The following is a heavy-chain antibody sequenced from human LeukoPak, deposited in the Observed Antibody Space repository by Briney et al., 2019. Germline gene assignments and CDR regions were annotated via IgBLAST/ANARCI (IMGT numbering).Heavy chain of an antibody. CDR2: ISGSGDNT. CDR1: GFTFSSYA. V-gene: IGHV3-23*01. J-gene: IGHJ4*02. CDR3: ANIVVVVVTATSG. D-gene: IGHD2-15*01. Sequence: GGSLRLSCAASGFTFSSYAMSWVRRVPGKELEWVSVISGSGDNTYYADSVKGRFTISRDNSKNMLYLQMNSLRAEDTAVYYCANIVVVVVTATSGWGQGTLVTVSS.